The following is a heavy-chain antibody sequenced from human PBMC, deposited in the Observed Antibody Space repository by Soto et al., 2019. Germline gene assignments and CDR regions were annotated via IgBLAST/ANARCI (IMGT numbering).Heavy chain of an antibody. CDR2: ISAYNGNT. Sequence: QVQLVQSGAEVKKPGASVKVSCKASGYTFTSYGISWVRQAPGQGLEWMGWISAYNGNTNYAQKLQGRVTMTTDTSTSTAYMELRSLRSDDTAVYYCARSSYYDILTGYPPGAFDIWGQGTMVTVSS. CDR1: GYTFTSYG. CDR3: ARSSYYDILTGYPPGAFDI. V-gene: IGHV1-18*01. J-gene: IGHJ3*02. D-gene: IGHD3-9*01.